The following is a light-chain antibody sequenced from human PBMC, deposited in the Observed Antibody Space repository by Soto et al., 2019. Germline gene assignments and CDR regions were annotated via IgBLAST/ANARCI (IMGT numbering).Light chain of an antibody. CDR1: QSISSW. V-gene: IGKV1-5*03. CDR2: LAS. Sequence: DIQMTQSPSTLSASVGDRVTITCRASQSISSWLAWYQQKPGEAPKLLIYLASSLESGVPSRFSGSGSGTEFTLTISSLQPDDFATYYCQQYDSYSRTFGQGTKLEI. J-gene: IGKJ2*01. CDR3: QQYDSYSRT.